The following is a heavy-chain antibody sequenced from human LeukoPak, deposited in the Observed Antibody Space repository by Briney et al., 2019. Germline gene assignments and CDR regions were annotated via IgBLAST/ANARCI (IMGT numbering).Heavy chain of an antibody. D-gene: IGHD2-15*01. CDR2: ISWNSGRI. J-gene: IGHJ4*02. CDR3: AKDYCSGGSCPFDC. Sequence: GGSLRLSCAASGFTFDDYAMHWVRQAPGKGLEWVSGISWNSGRIGYADSVKGRFTISRDNAKNSLYLQMNSLRAEDTALYYCAKDYCSGGSCPFDCWGQGTLVTVSS. CDR1: GFTFDDYA. V-gene: IGHV3-9*01.